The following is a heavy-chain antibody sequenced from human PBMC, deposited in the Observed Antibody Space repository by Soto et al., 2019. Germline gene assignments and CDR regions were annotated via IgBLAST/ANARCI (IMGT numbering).Heavy chain of an antibody. V-gene: IGHV3-30-3*01. CDR2: ISSDGRYK. D-gene: IGHD1-1*01. J-gene: IGHJ6*02. Sequence: GGSLRLSCVVSGFPFTSYTMHWVRQAPGKGLEWVAIISSDGRYKYYADSLKGRISIFRDNSKNALYLQMNSLRPDDTALYYCARDPVTTLTPYNGFYYYGMDVWGQGTTVTVSS. CDR1: GFPFTSYT. CDR3: ARDPVTTLTPYNGFYYYGMDV.